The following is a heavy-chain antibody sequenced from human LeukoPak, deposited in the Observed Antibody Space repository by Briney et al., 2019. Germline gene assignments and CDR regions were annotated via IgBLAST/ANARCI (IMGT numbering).Heavy chain of an antibody. CDR3: AREIVDILTSYYGMDV. V-gene: IGHV4-59*01. Sequence: SETLSLTCTVSGGSISSYYWSWIRQPPGKGLEWIGYIYYSGSTNYNPSLKSRVTISVDTSKNQFSLKLSSVTAADTAVYYCAREIVDILTSYYGMDVWGQGTTVTVSS. CDR1: GGSISSYY. J-gene: IGHJ6*02. CDR2: IYYSGST. D-gene: IGHD3-9*01.